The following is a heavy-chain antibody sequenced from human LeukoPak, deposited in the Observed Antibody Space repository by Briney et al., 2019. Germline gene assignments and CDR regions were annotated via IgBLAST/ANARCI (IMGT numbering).Heavy chain of an antibody. CDR2: INPNSGGT. D-gene: IGHD3-22*01. V-gene: IGHV1-2*02. CDR1: GYTFTGYY. CDR3: ARDAYDSSGYYFDY. Sequence: ASVKVSCKASGYTFTGYYMHWVRQAPGQGLEWMGWINPNSGGTNYAQKFQGRVTMTRDTSISTAYMELSRLRSEDTTVYYCARDAYDSSGYYFDYWGQGTLVTVSS. J-gene: IGHJ4*02.